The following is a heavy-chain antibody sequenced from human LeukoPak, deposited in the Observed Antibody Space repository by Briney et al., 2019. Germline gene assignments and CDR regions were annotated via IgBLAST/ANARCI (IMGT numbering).Heavy chain of an antibody. Sequence: GGSLRLSCAASGFTVSSTYMSWVRQAPGKGLEWVSVIYSGGSTYYADSVKGRFTISRDNSKNTLYLQMNSLRAEDTAVYYCASPGGQHRDGYIWGQGTLVTVPS. V-gene: IGHV3-53*01. CDR2: IYSGGST. CDR3: ASPGGQHRDGYI. CDR1: GFTVSSTY. D-gene: IGHD5-24*01. J-gene: IGHJ1*01.